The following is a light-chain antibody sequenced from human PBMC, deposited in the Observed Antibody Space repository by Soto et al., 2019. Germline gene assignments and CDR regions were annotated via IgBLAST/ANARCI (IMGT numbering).Light chain of an antibody. V-gene: IGKV3-11*01. CDR2: GAS. Sequence: EIVLTQSPATLSLSPGERATLSCKASQNIRTHLAWYLQKPGQPPRLLIFGASNRATGIPARFSGSGSGTDFTLTISSREPEDCGLYYCQQRSDWPLTFGGGARVEVK. CDR1: QNIRTH. CDR3: QQRSDWPLT. J-gene: IGKJ4*01.